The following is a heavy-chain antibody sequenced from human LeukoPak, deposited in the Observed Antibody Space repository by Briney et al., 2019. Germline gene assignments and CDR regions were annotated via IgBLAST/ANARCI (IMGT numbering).Heavy chain of an antibody. CDR1: GFTFSSYS. J-gene: IGHJ4*02. Sequence: PGGSLRLSCAASGFTFSSYSMNWVRQAPGKGLEWVSSISSSSSYIYYADSVKGRFTISRDNAKNSLYLQMNSLRAEDTAVYYCASGKGFDWLLFKVGFDYWGQGTLVTVSS. CDR2: ISSSSSYI. CDR3: ASGKGFDWLLFKVGFDY. D-gene: IGHD3-9*01. V-gene: IGHV3-21*04.